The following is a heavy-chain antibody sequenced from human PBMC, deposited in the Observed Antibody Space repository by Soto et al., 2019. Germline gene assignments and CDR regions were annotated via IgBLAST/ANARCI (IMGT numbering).Heavy chain of an antibody. J-gene: IGHJ5*02. CDR2: IYYSGST. D-gene: IGHD6-19*01. Sequence: PSETLSLTCTVSGGSISSSSYYWGWIRQPPGKGLEWIGSIYYSGSTYYNPSPKSRVTISVDTSKNQFSLKLSSVTAADTAVYYCARHIRAVAEGNWFDPWGQGTLVTVSS. V-gene: IGHV4-39*01. CDR3: ARHIRAVAEGNWFDP. CDR1: GGSISSSSYY.